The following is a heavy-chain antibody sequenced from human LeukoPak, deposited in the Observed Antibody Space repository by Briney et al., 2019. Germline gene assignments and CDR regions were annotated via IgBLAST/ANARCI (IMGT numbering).Heavy chain of an antibody. V-gene: IGHV3-53*01. J-gene: IGHJ4*02. CDR3: ASAFGDGYNSAPPGQY. Sequence: GGSLRLSCTASGFTVSSNYMSWVRQAPGKGLEWVSVIYSGGSTYYADSVKGRFTISRDNSKNTLYLQMNSLRAEDTAVYYCASAFGDGYNSAPPGQYWGQGTLVTVSS. CDR2: IYSGGST. CDR1: GFTVSSNY. D-gene: IGHD5-24*01.